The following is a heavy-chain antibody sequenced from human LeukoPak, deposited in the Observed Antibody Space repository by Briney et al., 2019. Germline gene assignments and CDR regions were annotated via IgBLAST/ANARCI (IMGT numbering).Heavy chain of an antibody. CDR3: ARATFYDTLTGQVAPAAEYFQH. D-gene: IGHD3-9*01. J-gene: IGHJ1*01. CDR2: INPNSGGT. Sequence: ASVKVSCKASGYTFTGCYIHWVRQAPGQGLEWMGWINPNSGGTNYAQKFQGRVTMTRDTSISTAYMEVSRLRSDDTAVYYCARATFYDTLTGQVAPAAEYFQHWGQGTLVTVSS. V-gene: IGHV1-2*02. CDR1: GYTFTGCY.